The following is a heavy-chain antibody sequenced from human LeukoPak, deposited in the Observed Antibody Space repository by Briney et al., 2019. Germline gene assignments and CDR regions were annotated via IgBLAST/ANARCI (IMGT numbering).Heavy chain of an antibody. CDR2: TSSSDAGT. CDR1: GFTLSTYA. D-gene: IGHD5-18*01. J-gene: IGHJ4*02. Sequence: PGGSLRLSCAASGFTLSTYAMSWVRQTPGKGLEWVAATSSSDAGTYHADSVRGRFTISRDNSKNTLYLQMNSLKTEDTAVYYCTRHPDTAMVSGPVSGGDYWGQGTLVTVSS. CDR3: TRHPDTAMVSGPVSGGDY. V-gene: IGHV3-23*01.